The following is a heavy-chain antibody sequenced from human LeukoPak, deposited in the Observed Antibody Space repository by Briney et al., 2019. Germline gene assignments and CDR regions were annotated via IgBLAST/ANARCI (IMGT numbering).Heavy chain of an antibody. D-gene: IGHD5-24*01. V-gene: IGHV4-59*12. CDR3: ARELDGDGGWFDP. CDR2: VYYSGSS. J-gene: IGHJ5*02. Sequence: SETLSLTCTVSGYSISDDYWSWIRQPPGEGLEWIGGVYYSGSSHSNPSLTSRLTRSIVTTKNQFSMRLIPVTAADTAMYYCARELDGDGGWFDPWGQGTLVTVPS. CDR1: GYSISDDY.